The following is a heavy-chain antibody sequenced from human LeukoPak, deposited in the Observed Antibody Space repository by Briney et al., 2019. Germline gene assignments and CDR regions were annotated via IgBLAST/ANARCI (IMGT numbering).Heavy chain of an antibody. CDR2: IYYSGST. CDR1: GGSISSGDYY. D-gene: IGHD6-13*01. V-gene: IGHV4-30-4*01. Sequence: SQTLSLTCTVSGGSISSGDYYWSWIREPPGKGLEWIGYIYYSGSTYYNPSLKSRVTISVDTSKNQFSLKLSSVTAADTAVYYCARDQEYSSSHISDAFDIWGQGTMVTVSS. CDR3: ARDQEYSSSHISDAFDI. J-gene: IGHJ3*02.